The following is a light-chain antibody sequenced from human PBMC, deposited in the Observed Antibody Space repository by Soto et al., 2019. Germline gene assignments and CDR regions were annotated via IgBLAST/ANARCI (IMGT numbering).Light chain of an antibody. CDR1: SIDLGGYNY. Sequence: QSALSHPASVSGSPGHSITISCTGISIDLGGYNYVSWYQQYPGKAPSLMIYEVSNRPSGVSDRFSGSTSGNTASLTISGPQAEDEADYYCSSYTRSYIYVFANEAKVTVL. CDR2: EVS. J-gene: IGLJ1*01. CDR3: SSYTRSYIYV. V-gene: IGLV2-14*01.